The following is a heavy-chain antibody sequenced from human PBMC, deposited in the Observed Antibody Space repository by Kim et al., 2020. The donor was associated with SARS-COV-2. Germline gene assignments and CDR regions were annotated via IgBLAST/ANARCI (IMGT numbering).Heavy chain of an antibody. CDR1: GLIFSNCE. Sequence: GGSLRLSCAASGLIFSNCEMDWVRQTPGKGLEWIAYISKSGSAVYYADSVKGRVTISRDNDRNSLFLQMNSLRDDGSGVYYCASESALRFLDIPYFFKCWGRGALVTVS. CDR2: ISKSGSAV. J-gene: IGHJ4*02. V-gene: IGHV3-48*03. CDR3: ASESALRFLDIPYFFKC. D-gene: IGHD2-15*01.